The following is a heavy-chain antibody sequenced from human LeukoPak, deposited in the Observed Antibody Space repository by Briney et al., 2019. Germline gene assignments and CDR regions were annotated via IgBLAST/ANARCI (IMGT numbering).Heavy chain of an antibody. CDR2: ISSSSSYI. CDR1: GFTFSSYS. D-gene: IGHD1-1*01. V-gene: IGHV3-21*01. J-gene: IGHJ6*02. Sequence: GGSLRLSCAASGFTFSSYSMNWVRQAPGKGLEWVSSISSSSSYIYYADSVKGRFTISRDNAKNSLYLQMNSLRAEDTAVYYCARGPGHDGYYGMDVWGQGTTVTVSS. CDR3: ARGPGHDGYYGMDV.